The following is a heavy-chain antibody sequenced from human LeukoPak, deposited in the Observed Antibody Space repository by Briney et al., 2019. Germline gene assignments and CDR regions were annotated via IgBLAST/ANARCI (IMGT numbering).Heavy chain of an antibody. D-gene: IGHD6-19*01. CDR3: ARGPGIAVAGVFDY. CDR1: GYTFTIYG. J-gene: IGHJ4*02. Sequence: ASVKVSFKASGYTFTIYGINWVRQAPGQGREGMGWISVHNGHTNYIQKMQGRVTMTTDTSTNTAYMELRNLTSDDTAVYYCARGPGIAVAGVFDYWGQRSLVTVSS. V-gene: IGHV1-18*04. CDR2: ISVHNGHT.